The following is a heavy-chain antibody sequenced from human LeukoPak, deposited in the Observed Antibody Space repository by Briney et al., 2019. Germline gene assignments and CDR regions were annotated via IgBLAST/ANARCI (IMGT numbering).Heavy chain of an antibody. CDR2: INPNSGGT. V-gene: IGHV1-2*02. Sequence: ASVKVSYKASGYTFTGYYMHWVRQAPGQGLEWMGWINPNSGGTNYAQKFQGRVTMTRDTSISTAYMELSRLRSDDTAVYYCARDLPDYYDSSFPDYWGQGTLVTVSS. D-gene: IGHD3-22*01. CDR3: ARDLPDYYDSSFPDY. J-gene: IGHJ4*02. CDR1: GYTFTGYY.